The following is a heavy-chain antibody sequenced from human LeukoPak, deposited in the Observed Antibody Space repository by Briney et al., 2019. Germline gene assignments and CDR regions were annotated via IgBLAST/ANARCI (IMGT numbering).Heavy chain of an antibody. CDR3: ARVGRSLGREFDY. CDR2: ISSSGSTT. V-gene: IGHV3-48*03. J-gene: IGHJ4*02. CDR1: GFTFSTYE. D-gene: IGHD6-6*01. Sequence: GGSLRLSCAASGFTFSTYEMNWVRQAPGKGLEWVSYISSSGSTTYYADSVKGRFTISRDNAKNSLYLQMNSLRAEDTAVYYCARVGRSLGREFDYWGQGTLVTVSS.